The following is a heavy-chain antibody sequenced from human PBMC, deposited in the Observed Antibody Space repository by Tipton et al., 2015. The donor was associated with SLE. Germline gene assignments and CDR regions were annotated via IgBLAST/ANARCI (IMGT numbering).Heavy chain of an antibody. V-gene: IGHV4-39*07. CDR2: IYFRGST. CDR1: GDSVSSSNHY. D-gene: IGHD3-3*01. CDR3: AREKDFWNGYLYFDS. Sequence: TLSLTCTVSGDSVSSSNHYWGWIRQSPGQGLVWIGNIYFRGSTYYNPSLESRLTISVDKSKNQFSLQLTSVTAAGTAVYYCAREKDFWNGYLYFDSWGRGTLVTVSS. J-gene: IGHJ4*02.